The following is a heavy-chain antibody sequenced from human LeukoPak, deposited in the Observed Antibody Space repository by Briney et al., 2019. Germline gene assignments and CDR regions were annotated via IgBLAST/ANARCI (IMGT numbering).Heavy chain of an antibody. V-gene: IGHV4-39*07. CDR3: ARVAGSNDWFDP. J-gene: IGHJ5*02. CDR2: IYYSGST. CDR1: GGSISSSSYY. Sequence: SETLSLTCTVFGGSISSSSYYWGWIRQPPGKGLEWIGSIYYSGSTYYNPSLKSRVTISVDTSKNQFSLKLSSVTAADTAVYYCARVAGSNDWFDPWGQGTLVTVSS. D-gene: IGHD2-8*01.